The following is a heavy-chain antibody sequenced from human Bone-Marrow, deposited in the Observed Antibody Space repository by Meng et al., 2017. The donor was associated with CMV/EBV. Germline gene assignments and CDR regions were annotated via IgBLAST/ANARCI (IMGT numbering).Heavy chain of an antibody. CDR1: GFTFSSYA. D-gene: IGHD6-13*01. Sequence: GGSLRLSCAASGFTFSSYAMSWVRQAPGKGLEWVSVIYSGGSSTYYADSVKGRFTISRDNSKNTLYLQMNSLRAEDTAVYYCAKDREDIAAASDGFDYWGQGTLVTVSS. CDR3: AKDREDIAAASDGFDY. CDR2: IYSGGSST. V-gene: IGHV3-23*03. J-gene: IGHJ4*02.